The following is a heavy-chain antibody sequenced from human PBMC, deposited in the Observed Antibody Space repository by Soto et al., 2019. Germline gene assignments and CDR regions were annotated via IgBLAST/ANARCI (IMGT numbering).Heavy chain of an antibody. D-gene: IGHD2-15*01. V-gene: IGHV3-7*03. CDR2: INQYGSER. CDR1: GLTFRNDW. J-gene: IGHJ4*02. Sequence: EMQLVESGGGLVQPGGSLRLSCAGSGLTFRNDWFIWVRQAPGKGLEWVANINQYGSERYYVDSVRGRFTISRDNVENSLYLQLNSLRPEDTAVYYCAVYCYVVSALAYLGQGTMVAVSA. CDR3: AVYCYVVSALAY.